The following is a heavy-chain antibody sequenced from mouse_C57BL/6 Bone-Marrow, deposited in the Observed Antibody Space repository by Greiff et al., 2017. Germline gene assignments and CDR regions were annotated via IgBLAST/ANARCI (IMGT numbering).Heavy chain of an antibody. CDR2: IDPSDSYT. J-gene: IGHJ3*01. D-gene: IGHD2-1*01. CDR1: GYTFTSYW. Sequence: QVQLKQPGAELVKPGASVKLSCKASGYTFTSYWMQWVKQRPGQGLEWIGEIDPSDSYTNYNQKFKGKATLTVDTSSSTAYMQLSSLTSEDSAVYYCARPIYYGNYGFAYWGQGTLVTVSA. CDR3: ARPIYYGNYGFAY. V-gene: IGHV1-50*01.